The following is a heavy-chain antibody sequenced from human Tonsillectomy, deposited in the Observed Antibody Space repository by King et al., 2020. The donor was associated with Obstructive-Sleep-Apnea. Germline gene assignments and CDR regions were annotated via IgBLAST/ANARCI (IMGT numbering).Heavy chain of an antibody. J-gene: IGHJ4*02. D-gene: IGHD6-19*01. V-gene: IGHV1-8*01. CDR1: GYTFTSYD. CDR2: RNPHSGNT. Sequence: QLVQSGAEVKKPGASVKVSGKASGYTFTSYDINWVRQATGQGLECMGWRNPHSGNTGYAQKFQGSVTTTRNTSLSTAYMVLSRLRSEDTAVYYCARIPHSSGYYFDYWGQGTLVTVSS. CDR3: ARIPHSSGYYFDY.